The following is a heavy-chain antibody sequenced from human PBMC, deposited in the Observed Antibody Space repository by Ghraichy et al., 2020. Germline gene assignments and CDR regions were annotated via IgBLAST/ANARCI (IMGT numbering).Heavy chain of an antibody. CDR3: AKNIVVAGKILYYYYGMDV. D-gene: IGHD6-19*01. V-gene: IGHV3-7*01. Sequence: GGSLRLSCAASGFTFSSFWMSWVRQAPGKGLEWVANIEKDGREKYFVDSVKGRFTISRDNAKNSLYLEMNSLRVEDTAVYYCAKNIVVAGKILYYYYGMDVWGQGTTVTVSS. CDR1: GFTFSSFW. CDR2: IEKDGREK. J-gene: IGHJ6*02.